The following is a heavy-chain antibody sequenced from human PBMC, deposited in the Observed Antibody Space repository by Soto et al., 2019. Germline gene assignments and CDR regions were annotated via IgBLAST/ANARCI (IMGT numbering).Heavy chain of an antibody. V-gene: IGHV1-2*02. D-gene: IGHD3-22*01. CDR1: GYTFSDFD. CDR3: ARATYYYDSSGYYPPLPNAFDI. J-gene: IGHJ3*02. CDR2: INPNSGGT. Sequence: GASVKVSCKASGYTFSDFDINWLRQAPGQGLEWMGWINPNSGGTNYAQKFQGRVTMTRDTSISTAYMELSRLRSDDTAVYYCARATYYYDSSGYYPPLPNAFDIWGLGTMVTVSS.